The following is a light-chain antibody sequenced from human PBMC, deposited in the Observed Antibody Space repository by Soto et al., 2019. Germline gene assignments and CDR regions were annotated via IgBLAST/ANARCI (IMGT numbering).Light chain of an antibody. J-gene: IGKJ5*01. CDR2: GAS. V-gene: IGKV3D-15*01. Sequence: EIVMKQSPATLSVSQGESATLSCRASQRISTNLAWYQHKRGQAPRLLIYGASTRATAIPARFSGSGAETEITLTITSLQSEDFAVYYCQQRSNWPPTFGQGTRLEIK. CDR1: QRISTN. CDR3: QQRSNWPPT.